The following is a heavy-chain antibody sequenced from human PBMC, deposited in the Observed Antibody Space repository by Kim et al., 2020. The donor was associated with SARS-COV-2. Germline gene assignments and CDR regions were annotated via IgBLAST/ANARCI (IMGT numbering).Heavy chain of an antibody. J-gene: IGHJ4*02. CDR3: ARASGAELGYCSSSSCPIDY. V-gene: IGHV6-1*01. CDR2: TYYRSKWYN. Sequence: SQTLSLTCAISGDSVSSNSVVWNWIRQSPSRGLEWLGRTYYRSKWYNDYAMSVKSRLTINSDTSKNQFSLHLNSVTPEDTAVYYCARASGAELGYCSSSSCPIDYWGQGALVIVSS. D-gene: IGHD2-2*01. CDR1: GDSVSSNSVV.